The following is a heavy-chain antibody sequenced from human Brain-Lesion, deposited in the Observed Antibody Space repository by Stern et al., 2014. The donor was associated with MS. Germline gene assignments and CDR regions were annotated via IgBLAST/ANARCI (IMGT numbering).Heavy chain of an antibody. CDR2: VNNDGRRT. CDR3: ARGERWFDS. Sequence: EVQLVESGGGLVQPGGSLRLSCAASGFTFSNYWMHWVRQAPGKGLVVVSRVNNDGRRTSYADSVKGRFTMSRDNAKNTLYLQMNSLRVEDTAIYYCARGERWFDSWGQGTLVTVSS. V-gene: IGHV3-74*01. CDR1: GFTFSNYW. J-gene: IGHJ5*01.